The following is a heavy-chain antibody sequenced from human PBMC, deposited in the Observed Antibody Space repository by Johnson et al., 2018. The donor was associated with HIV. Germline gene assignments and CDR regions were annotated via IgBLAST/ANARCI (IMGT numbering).Heavy chain of an antibody. CDR3: ARGLLGGNDAFDI. J-gene: IGHJ3*02. V-gene: IGHV3-53*01. CDR2: IYSGGST. D-gene: IGHD4-23*01. CDR1: GFTVSSNY. Sequence: VQLVESGGGLIQPGGSLRLSCAASGFTVSSNYMSWVRQAPGKGLEWVSVIYSGGSTYYADSVKGRFTISRDNSKNTLYLQMNSLRAEDTAVYYCARGLLGGNDAFDIWGQGTMVTVSS.